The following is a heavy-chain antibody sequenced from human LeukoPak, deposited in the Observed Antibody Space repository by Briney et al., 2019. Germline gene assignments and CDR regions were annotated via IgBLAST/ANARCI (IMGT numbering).Heavy chain of an antibody. D-gene: IGHD3-16*01. CDR2: SNSGGSST. CDR1: GFTFSRYW. J-gene: IGHJ4*02. V-gene: IGHV3-74*01. CDR3: GRVGELPGRAIDQ. Sequence: PGGSLRLSCVASGFTFSRYWMHWVRQAPGKGLVWVSRSNSGGSSTYYADSVKGRFTISSDNAKKTLYLQMNSLTADDTAEYYCGRVGELPGRAIDQWGQGTLVTVSS.